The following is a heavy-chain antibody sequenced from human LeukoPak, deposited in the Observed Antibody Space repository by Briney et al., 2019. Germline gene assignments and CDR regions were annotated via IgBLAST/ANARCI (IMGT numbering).Heavy chain of an antibody. CDR2: FDPEDGET. V-gene: IGHV1-24*01. CDR3: ATGIRQKLTVMVDYFDY. Sequence: ASVKVSCKVSGYTLTELSMHWVRQAPGKGLEWMGGFDPEDGETIYAQKFQGRVTMTEDTSTDTAYMELSSLRSEDTAAYYCATGIRQKLTVMVDYFDYWGQGTLVTVSS. J-gene: IGHJ4*02. CDR1: GYTLTELS. D-gene: IGHD4-17*01.